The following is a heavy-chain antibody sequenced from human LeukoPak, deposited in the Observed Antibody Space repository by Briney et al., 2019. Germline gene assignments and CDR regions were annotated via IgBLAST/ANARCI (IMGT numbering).Heavy chain of an antibody. J-gene: IGHJ6*03. CDR1: RGTFSSYA. CDR3: ARSPPYYYYYMDV. Sequence: SVKVSCKASRGTFSSYAISWVRQAPGQGLEWMGGIIPIFGTANYAQKFQGRVTITTDESTSTAYMELSSLRSEDTAVYYCARSPPYYYYYMDVWGKGTTVTVSS. CDR2: IIPIFGTA. V-gene: IGHV1-69*05.